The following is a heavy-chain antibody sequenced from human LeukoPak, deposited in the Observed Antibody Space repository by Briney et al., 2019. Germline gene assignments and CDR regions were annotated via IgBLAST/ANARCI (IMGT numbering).Heavy chain of an antibody. V-gene: IGHV3-7*01. Sequence: SGGSLRLSCVASGFSFSNFWMSWVRQAPGERPEWLTNIKQDGSQRYYVDSVKGRFTISRDNSKNTLYLQMNSLRAEDTAVYYCARDRGGKLWSAFDYWGQGTLVTVSS. CDR3: ARDRGGKLWSAFDY. CDR2: IKQDGSQR. J-gene: IGHJ4*02. D-gene: IGHD5-18*01. CDR1: GFSFSNFW.